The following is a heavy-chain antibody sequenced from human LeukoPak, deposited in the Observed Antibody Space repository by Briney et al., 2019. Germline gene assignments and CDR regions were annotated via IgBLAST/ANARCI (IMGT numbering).Heavy chain of an antibody. J-gene: IGHJ4*02. V-gene: IGHV4-61*01. Sequence: PSETLSLTCTVSGGSVSSGNYYWSWIRRPPGKGLEWIGYIHYTGSPNYNPSLKSRVTISVDTSKNQFSLRLNSVTAADTAVYYCARVDTVTTTFDYWGQGTLVTVS. CDR3: ARVDTVTTTFDY. CDR2: IHYTGSP. CDR1: GGSVSSGNYY. D-gene: IGHD4-17*01.